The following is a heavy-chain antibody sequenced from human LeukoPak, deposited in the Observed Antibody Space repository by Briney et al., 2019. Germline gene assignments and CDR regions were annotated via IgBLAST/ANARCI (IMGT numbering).Heavy chain of an antibody. D-gene: IGHD2-2*01. CDR3: ARSPDIVVVPAATYYYYHMDV. Sequence: PGGSLRLSCAGSGFTFNTYNMNWVRQAPGKGLEWVSSISSSSSYIYYADSVKGRFTISRDNAKNSLYLQMNSLRAEDTAVYYCARSPDIVVVPAATYYYYHMDVWGKGTTVTISS. J-gene: IGHJ6*03. CDR1: GFTFNTYN. CDR2: ISSSSSYI. V-gene: IGHV3-21*01.